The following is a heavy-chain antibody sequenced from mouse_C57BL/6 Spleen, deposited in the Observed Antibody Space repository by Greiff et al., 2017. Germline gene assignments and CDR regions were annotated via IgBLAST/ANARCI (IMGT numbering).Heavy chain of an antibody. V-gene: IGHV5-12*01. D-gene: IGHD2-3*01. CDR1: GFTFSDYY. CDR3: ARPDDGYLYAMDY. J-gene: IGHJ4*01. Sequence: EVKLMESGGGLVQPGGSLKLSCAASGFTFSDYYMYWVRQTPEKRLEWVAYISNGGGSTYYPDTVKGRFTISRDNAKNTLYLQMSRLKSEDTAMYYCARPDDGYLYAMDYWGQGTSVTVSS. CDR2: ISNGGGST.